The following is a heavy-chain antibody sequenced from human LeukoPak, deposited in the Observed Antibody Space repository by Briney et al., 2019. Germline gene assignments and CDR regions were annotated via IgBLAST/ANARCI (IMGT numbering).Heavy chain of an antibody. CDR3: AKSGSGIVVVSSYYFDY. V-gene: IGHV3-23*01. CDR2: ISGSGGST. Sequence: GGSLRLSCAASGFTFSSYAMNWVRQAPGKGLERVSTISGSGGSTYYADSVKGRFTISRDNSKNTLYLQMNSLRAEDTAVYYCAKSGSGIVVVSSYYFDYWGQGTLVTVSS. CDR1: GFTFSSYA. D-gene: IGHD2-2*01. J-gene: IGHJ4*02.